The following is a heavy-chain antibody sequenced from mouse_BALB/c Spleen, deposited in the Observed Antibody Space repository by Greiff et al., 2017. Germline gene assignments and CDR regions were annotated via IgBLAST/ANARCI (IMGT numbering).Heavy chain of an antibody. J-gene: IGHJ3*01. D-gene: IGHD1-2*01. CDR1: GFTFSSYA. Sequence: EVQRVESGGDLVKPGGSLKLSCAASGFTFSSYAMSWVRQTPDKRLEWVATISSGGSYTYYPDSVKGRFTISRDNAKNTLYLQMSSLKSEDTAMYYCARYYGKRFDYWGQGTLVTVSA. V-gene: IGHV5-6*01. CDR2: ISSGGSYT. CDR3: ARYYGKRFDY.